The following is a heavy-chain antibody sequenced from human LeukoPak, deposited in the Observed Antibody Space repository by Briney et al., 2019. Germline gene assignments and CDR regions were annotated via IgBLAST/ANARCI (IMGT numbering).Heavy chain of an antibody. J-gene: IGHJ3*02. Sequence: PGGSLRLSCAASGFTFSSYVMSWVRQAPGKGLEWVSGISGSGGTTFYADSVKGRFTIPRDNSKNTLYVQMNSLRAEDTAIYYCAKRDGSWQQLPKINHDAFDIWGQGTMVTVSS. V-gene: IGHV3-23*01. D-gene: IGHD6-13*01. CDR3: AKRDGSWQQLPKINHDAFDI. CDR1: GFTFSSYV. CDR2: ISGSGGTT.